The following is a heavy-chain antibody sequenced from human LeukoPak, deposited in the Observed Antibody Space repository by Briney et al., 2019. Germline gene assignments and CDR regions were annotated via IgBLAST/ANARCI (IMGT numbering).Heavy chain of an antibody. CDR3: ARVAFYGAIPDDI. Sequence: SETLSLTCTVSAYSISSGYYWGWIRQPPGKGPEWIWYIYHGGSTHYNSSLKSRVTVSVDKSKNQFSLNLHSVTAADTAVYYCARVAFYGAIPDDIWGQGTMVTVSS. D-gene: IGHD2-21*01. J-gene: IGHJ3*02. CDR1: AYSISSGYY. V-gene: IGHV4-38-2*02. CDR2: IYHGGST.